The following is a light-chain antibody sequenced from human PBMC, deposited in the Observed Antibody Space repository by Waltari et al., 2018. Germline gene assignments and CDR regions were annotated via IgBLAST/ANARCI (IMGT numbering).Light chain of an antibody. V-gene: IGKV1-5*03. CDR3: QQYNSYSSA. J-gene: IGKJ5*01. CDR2: KAS. CDR1: QPISKW. Sequence: DIQMTHSPSTLPASVGLRVTIPCRASQPISKWLAWYQQKPGKAPKLLIYKASNRESGVPARFSGSGSGTEFILTISSLEPDDFATYYCQQYNSYSSAFGQGTRLEIK.